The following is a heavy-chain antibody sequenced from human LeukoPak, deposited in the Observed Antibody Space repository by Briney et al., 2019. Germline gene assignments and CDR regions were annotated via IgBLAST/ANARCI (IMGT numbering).Heavy chain of an antibody. J-gene: IGHJ3*02. Sequence: GRSLRLSCAASGFTFSTYGMHWVRQAPGKGLEWVAVIWYDGSNKYYADSVKGRFTISRDNYKNTLSLQMNSLRAEDTAVYYCARAVGPFDIWGQGTMVTVTS. CDR2: IWYDGSNK. CDR1: GFTFSTYG. CDR3: ARAVGPFDI. V-gene: IGHV3-33*01.